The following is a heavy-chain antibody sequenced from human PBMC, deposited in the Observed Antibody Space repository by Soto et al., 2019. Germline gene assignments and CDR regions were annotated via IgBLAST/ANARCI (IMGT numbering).Heavy chain of an antibody. CDR3: TTQWELLQMPPTAFDI. D-gene: IGHD1-26*01. J-gene: IGHJ3*02. CDR2: IKSKTDGGTT. V-gene: IGHV3-15*07. Sequence: GGSLRLSCAASGFTFSNAWMNWVRQAPGKGLEWVGRIKSKTDGGTTDYAAPVKGRFTISRDDSKNTLYLQMNSLKTEDTAVYYCTTQWELLQMPPTAFDIWGQGIMVTVSS. CDR1: GFTFSNAW.